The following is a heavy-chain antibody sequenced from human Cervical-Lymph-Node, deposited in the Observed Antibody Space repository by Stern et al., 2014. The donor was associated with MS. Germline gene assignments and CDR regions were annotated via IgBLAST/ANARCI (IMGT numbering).Heavy chain of an antibody. V-gene: IGHV4-38-2*02. J-gene: IGHJ6*02. CDR1: GYFVSSGDY. CDR2: TYHSGSTFFGST. D-gene: IGHD3-10*01. Sequence: QLQLQESGPGLVKPSETLSLTCTVSGYFVSSGDYWGWIRQPPGKGLQWIGTTYHSGSTFFGSTFYNPSLKSRVTISLDTSKNQSPLTRRFVPAADAAVYYCARDSGSDAYYYYGMDVWGQGTTVTVSS. CDR3: ARDSGSDAYYYYGMDV.